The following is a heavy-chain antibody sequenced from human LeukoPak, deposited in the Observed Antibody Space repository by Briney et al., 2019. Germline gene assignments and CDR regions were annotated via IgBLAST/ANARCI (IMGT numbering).Heavy chain of an antibody. CDR1: GFTFTSSA. CDR3: AASPDYYDSSGYSYYFDY. CDR2: IVVGSGNT. D-gene: IGHD3-22*01. J-gene: IGHJ4*02. V-gene: IGHV1-58*01. Sequence: SVKVSCKASGFTFTSSAVQWVRQPRGQRLEWIGWIVVGSGNTNYAQKFQERVTITRDMSTSTAYIDLSSLRSEDAAVYYCAASPDYYDSSGYSYYFDYWGQGTLVTVSS.